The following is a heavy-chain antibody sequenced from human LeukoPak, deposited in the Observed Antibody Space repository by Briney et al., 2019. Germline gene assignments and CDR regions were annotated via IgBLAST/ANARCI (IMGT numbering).Heavy chain of an antibody. D-gene: IGHD1-26*01. CDR3: ARVNGGSYYYYYMDV. CDR2: ISSSGSTI. CDR1: GFTFSSYE. J-gene: IGHJ6*03. Sequence: GGSLRLSCAASGFTFSSYEMNWVRQAPGKGLEWVSYISSSGSTIYYADSVKGRFTISRDNAKNSLYLQMNSLRAEDTAVYYCARVNGGSYYYYYMDVWGKGTTVTISS. V-gene: IGHV3-48*03.